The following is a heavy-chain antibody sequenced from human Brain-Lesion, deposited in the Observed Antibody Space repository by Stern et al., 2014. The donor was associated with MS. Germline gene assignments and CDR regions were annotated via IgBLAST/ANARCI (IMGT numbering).Heavy chain of an antibody. Sequence: QLVESGAEVKKPGASVQVSCKTSGYIFTGYYIHWVRQAPGPGLEWIAWINPNTGGTKYAQKFQGRVTMSRDTSISTAYVELSSLTSDDTAVYYCARDQRGITIFGVVTDYYYLGMDVWGQGTTVTVSS. J-gene: IGHJ6*02. D-gene: IGHD3-3*01. CDR1: GYIFTGYY. CDR3: ARDQRGITIFGVVTDYYYLGMDV. V-gene: IGHV1-2*02. CDR2: INPNTGGT.